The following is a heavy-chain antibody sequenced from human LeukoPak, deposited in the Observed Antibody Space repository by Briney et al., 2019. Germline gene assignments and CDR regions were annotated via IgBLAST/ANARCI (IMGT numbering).Heavy chain of an antibody. CDR3: ASFSDFWSGYYTGADY. CDR1: GFTFDDYG. Sequence: PGGSLRPSCAASGFTFDDYGMNWVRQAPGKGLEWVSYISSSGSTIYYADSVKGRFTISRDNAKNSLYLQMNSLRAEDTAVYYCASFSDFWSGYYTGADYWGQGTLVTVSS. D-gene: IGHD3-3*01. V-gene: IGHV3-48*03. J-gene: IGHJ4*02. CDR2: ISSSGSTI.